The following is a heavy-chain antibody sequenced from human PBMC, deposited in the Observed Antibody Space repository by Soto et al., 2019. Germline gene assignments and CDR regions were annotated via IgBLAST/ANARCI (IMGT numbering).Heavy chain of an antibody. CDR3: ARDEGWLQP. V-gene: IGHV3-7*05. J-gene: IGHJ5*02. D-gene: IGHD5-12*01. CDR2: IKQDGSEK. CDR1: GFIFSSYW. Sequence: GGSLRLSCAASGFIFSSYWMSWVRQAPGKGLEWVANIKQDGSEKYYVDSVKGRFTISRDNAKNSLYLQMNSLRAEDTAVYYCARDEGWLQPWGQGTLVTVSS.